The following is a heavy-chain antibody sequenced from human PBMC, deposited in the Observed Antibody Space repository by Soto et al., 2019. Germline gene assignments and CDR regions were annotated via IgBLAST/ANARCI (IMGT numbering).Heavy chain of an antibody. D-gene: IGHD4-17*01. CDR1: GFTFSSYG. Sequence: QVQLVESGGGVVQPGRSLRLSCAASGFTFSSYGMHWVRQAPGKGLEWVAVIWYDGSNKYYADSVKGRFTISRDNSKNTLYLQMNSLRAEDTAVYYCARGTEDYGDYVEVAYNWFDPWGQGTLVTVSS. V-gene: IGHV3-33*01. J-gene: IGHJ5*02. CDR3: ARGTEDYGDYVEVAYNWFDP. CDR2: IWYDGSNK.